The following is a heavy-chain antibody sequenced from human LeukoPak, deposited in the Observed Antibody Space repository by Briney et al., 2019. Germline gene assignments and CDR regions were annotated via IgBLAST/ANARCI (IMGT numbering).Heavy chain of an antibody. J-gene: IGHJ4*02. CDR2: INHSGST. Sequence: KPSETLSLTCAVYGGSFSGYYWSWIRQPPGKGLEWIGEINHSGSTNYNPSLKSRVTMSVDTSKNQFSLKLSSVTAADTAVYYCAREFRSWYQDYWGQGTLVTVSS. V-gene: IGHV4-34*01. D-gene: IGHD6-13*01. CDR1: GGSFSGYY. CDR3: AREFRSWYQDY.